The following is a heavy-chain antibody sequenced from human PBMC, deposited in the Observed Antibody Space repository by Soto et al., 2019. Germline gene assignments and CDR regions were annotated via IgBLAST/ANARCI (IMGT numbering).Heavy chain of an antibody. Sequence: QVQLVQSGAEVKKPGSSVKVSCKASGGSFRREAINWVRQAPGQGPEWMGGILPIFGTADYAQKFQGRVTITADVSTTTAYMELCSLRFEDTAVYYCARGHEVGGNSDAFDVWGQGTMVTVSS. V-gene: IGHV1-69*12. J-gene: IGHJ3*01. CDR1: GGSFRREA. D-gene: IGHD2-15*01. CDR3: ARGHEVGGNSDAFDV. CDR2: ILPIFGTA.